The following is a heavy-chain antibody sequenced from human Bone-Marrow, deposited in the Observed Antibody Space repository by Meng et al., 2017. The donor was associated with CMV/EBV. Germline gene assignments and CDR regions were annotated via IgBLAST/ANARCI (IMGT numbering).Heavy chain of an antibody. Sequence: SETLSLTCTVSGGSISSSSYYWGWIRQPPGKGLEWIGSIYYSGSTYYNPSLKSRVTISVDTSKNQFSLKLSSVTAANTAVYYWARDGPFRDYYYGMDVWGQGTTVTVSS. J-gene: IGHJ6*02. CDR3: ARDGPFRDYYYGMDV. CDR2: IYYSGST. V-gene: IGHV4-39*07. CDR1: GGSISSSSYY.